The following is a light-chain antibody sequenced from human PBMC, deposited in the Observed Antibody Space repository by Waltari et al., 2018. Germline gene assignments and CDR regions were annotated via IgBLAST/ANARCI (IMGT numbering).Light chain of an antibody. CDR2: EVS. CDR3: GSYTSSSILDVV. V-gene: IGLV2-14*03. CDR1: SSDIGGYNY. J-gene: IGLJ3*02. Sequence: QSALTQPASVSGSPGQSITIPCTGTSSDIGGYNYVSWYQQHPGKAPKVVFYEVSNRPAGVSHRFAGSNAGNPASLTIAGLQADDEADYYCGSYTSSSILDVVFGGGTELTVL.